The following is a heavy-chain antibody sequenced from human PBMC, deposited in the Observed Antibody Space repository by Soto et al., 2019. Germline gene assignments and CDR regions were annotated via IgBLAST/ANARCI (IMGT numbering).Heavy chain of an antibody. CDR1: GFTFSSYW. J-gene: IGHJ5*02. CDR3: ARVSSSWYNWFDP. D-gene: IGHD6-13*01. V-gene: IGHV3-74*01. Sequence: GGSLRLSCAASGFTFSSYWMHWVRQAPGKGLVWVSRINSDGSSTSYADSVKGRFTISRDNAKNTLYLQMNSLRAEDTAVDYCARVSSSWYNWFDPWGQGTLVTVSS. CDR2: INSDGSST.